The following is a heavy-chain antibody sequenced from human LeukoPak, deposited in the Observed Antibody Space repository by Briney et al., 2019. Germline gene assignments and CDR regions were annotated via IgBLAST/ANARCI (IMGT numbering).Heavy chain of an antibody. D-gene: IGHD2-2*01. CDR2: FDPEDGET. Sequence: ASVTVSCKVSGYTLTELSMHWVRQAPGKGLEWMGGFDPEDGETIYAQKFQGRVTMTEDTSTDTAYMELSSLRSEDTAVYYCATVLLYCSSTSCYSMGFDYWGQGTLVTVSS. CDR3: ATVLLYCSSTSCYSMGFDY. J-gene: IGHJ4*02. CDR1: GYTLTELS. V-gene: IGHV1-24*01.